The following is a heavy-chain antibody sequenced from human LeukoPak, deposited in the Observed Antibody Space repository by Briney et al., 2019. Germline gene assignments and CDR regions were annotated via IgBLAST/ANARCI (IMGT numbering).Heavy chain of an antibody. CDR2: ISYAGKNK. CDR3: AKDRGLYSSGWSALDY. D-gene: IGHD6-19*01. Sequence: GRSLRLSCVASDFTFSNYPMHWVRQAPGKGLEWVALISYAGKNKYYVDSVKGRFTISRDNSKNALYLQMNSLRVEDTAIYYCAKDRGLYSSGWSALDYWGQGTLVTVSS. CDR1: DFTFSNYP. V-gene: IGHV3-30*04. J-gene: IGHJ4*02.